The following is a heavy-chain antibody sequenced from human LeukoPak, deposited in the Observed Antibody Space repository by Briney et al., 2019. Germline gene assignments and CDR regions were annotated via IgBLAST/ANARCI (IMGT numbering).Heavy chain of an antibody. CDR1: GFTFSRYT. Sequence: GGSLRLSCAASGFTFSRYTMHWVRQAPGKGLEWVAVISYDGTNKFYADSVKGRFTISRDDSKNTLYLQMNSLRDEDTAVYYCARDDRNGLDPWGQGTLVIVSS. CDR2: ISYDGTNK. J-gene: IGHJ5*02. CDR3: ARDDRNGLDP. D-gene: IGHD1-14*01. V-gene: IGHV3-30-3*01.